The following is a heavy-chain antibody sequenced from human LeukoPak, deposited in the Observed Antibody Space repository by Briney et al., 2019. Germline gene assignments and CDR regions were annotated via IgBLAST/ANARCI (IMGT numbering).Heavy chain of an antibody. CDR2: MNPNSGNS. D-gene: IGHD3-22*01. CDR3: AKTYYYDSSGSGAFDI. Sequence: ASVKVSCKASGYTFTSYDINWVRQATGQGLEWMGWMNPNSGNSGYAQKFQGRVTMTRNTSISTAYMELSSLRSEDTAVYYCAKTYYYDSSGSGAFDIWGQGTMVTVSS. CDR1: GYTFTSYD. J-gene: IGHJ3*02. V-gene: IGHV1-8*01.